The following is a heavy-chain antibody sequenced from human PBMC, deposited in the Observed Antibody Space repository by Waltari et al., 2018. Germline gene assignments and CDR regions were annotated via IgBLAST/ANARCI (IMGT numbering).Heavy chain of an antibody. CDR3: VRLHYYGSGLGWFDP. D-gene: IGHD3-10*01. CDR2: SIPIFGTA. CDR1: GGTFSRYA. V-gene: IGHV1-69*05. J-gene: IGHJ5*02. Sequence: QVQLLQSGAEVKKPGSSVKVSCKASGGTFSRYAISWVRQSPGPGLEWMGGSIPIFGTANYAQKFQGRVTITTDESTSTAYMELSSLRSEDTAVYYCVRLHYYGSGLGWFDPWGQGTLVTVSS.